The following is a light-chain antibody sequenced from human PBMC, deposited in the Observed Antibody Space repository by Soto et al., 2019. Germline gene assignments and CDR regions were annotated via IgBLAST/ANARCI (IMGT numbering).Light chain of an antibody. CDR3: QQRSTWPPGGT. Sequence: EIVLTQSPGTLSVSPGERVTLSCRASQSVNSNYLAWYQQRPGQAPRLLIFGASYRATGIPDRFSGSGSGTDFTLTISSLEREDSAVYYCQQRSTWPPGGTFGQGTKLEIK. CDR1: QSVNSNY. V-gene: IGKV3D-20*02. CDR2: GAS. J-gene: IGKJ2*02.